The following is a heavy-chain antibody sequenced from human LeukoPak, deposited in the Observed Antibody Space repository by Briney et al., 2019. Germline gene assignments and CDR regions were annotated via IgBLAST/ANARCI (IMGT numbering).Heavy chain of an antibody. CDR2: ISSSGSTI. CDR3: ARGELYGAFY. Sequence: PGGSLRLSCAASGFTFSSYEMNWVRQAPGTGLERVSYISSSGSTIYYADSVKGRFTISRDNAKNSLYLQMNSLRAEDTAVYYCARGELYGAFYWGQGTLVTVSS. D-gene: IGHD1-7*01. J-gene: IGHJ4*02. CDR1: GFTFSSYE. V-gene: IGHV3-48*03.